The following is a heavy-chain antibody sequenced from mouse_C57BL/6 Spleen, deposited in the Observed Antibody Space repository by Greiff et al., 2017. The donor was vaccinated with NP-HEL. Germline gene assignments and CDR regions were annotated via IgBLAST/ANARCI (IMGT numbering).Heavy chain of an antibody. J-gene: IGHJ4*01. Sequence: QVQLQQSGAELAKPGASVKLSCKASGYTFTSYWMHWVKQRPGQGLEWIGYINPSSGYTKYNQKFKDKATLTADKSSSTAYMQLSSLTYEDSAVYYCARYISTTVVATGDYYAMDYWGQGTSVTVSS. D-gene: IGHD1-1*01. CDR3: ARYISTTVVATGDYYAMDY. V-gene: IGHV1-7*01. CDR2: INPSSGYT. CDR1: GYTFTSYW.